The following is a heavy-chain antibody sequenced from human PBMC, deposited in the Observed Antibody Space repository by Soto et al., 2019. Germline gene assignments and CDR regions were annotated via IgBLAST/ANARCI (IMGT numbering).Heavy chain of an antibody. CDR1: GYTFTSFY. CDR3: ASSPAFSSSWYGIPPDPSHGMDV. V-gene: IGHV1-46*01. D-gene: IGHD6-13*01. CDR2: INPSGGIT. J-gene: IGHJ6*02. Sequence: QMQLVQAGAEVKRPGASVRVSCKSSGYTFTSFYIHWVRQSPGQGLEWMGIINPSGGITNFAQRFKGRANMTRDMSTSTHNVELSSLKPDDTAVYYCASSPAFSSSWYGIPPDPSHGMDVWGQGTKVTV.